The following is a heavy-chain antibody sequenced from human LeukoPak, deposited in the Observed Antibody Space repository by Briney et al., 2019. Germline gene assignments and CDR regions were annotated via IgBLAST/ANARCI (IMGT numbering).Heavy chain of an antibody. Sequence: SGGSLRLSCAASGFTFRSHAMSWVRQAPGRGLEWVASIDGNGGDTYYADSVKGRFPISRDQSKNTVYLQMNSLSAEDTAVYYCARDFYGSGSYYTMAFDSWGQGTLVTVSS. CDR1: GFTFRSHA. J-gene: IGHJ4*02. D-gene: IGHD3-10*01. CDR2: IDGNGGDT. CDR3: ARDFYGSGSYYTMAFDS. V-gene: IGHV3-23*01.